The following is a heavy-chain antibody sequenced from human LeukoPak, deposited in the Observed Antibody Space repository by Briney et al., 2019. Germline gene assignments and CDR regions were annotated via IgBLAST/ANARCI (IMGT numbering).Heavy chain of an antibody. Sequence: ESPETSFKGSGYTLPNYWIGWVRQVPGKGLEWMGIIYSGDSDTIYSPSFQGQVTISPDKSIATAFLPSSSPQAPDHAFVFCARLNGCNKGACYIGFDSWVQGTLVTVSS. CDR3: ARLNGCNKGACYIGFDS. V-gene: IGHV5-51*06. D-gene: IGHD2-8*01. CDR1: GYTLPNYW. CDR2: IYSGDSDT. J-gene: IGHJ4*02.